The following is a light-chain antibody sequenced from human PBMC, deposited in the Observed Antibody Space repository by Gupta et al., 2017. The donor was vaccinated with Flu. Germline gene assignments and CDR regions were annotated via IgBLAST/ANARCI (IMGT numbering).Light chain of an antibody. CDR2: NDN. Sequence: SVLTQPPSPSGTSGQRITISCSGSSSNIGSNPVNWYQHLPGTAPKLIIYNDNQRPSGVPDRFSGSKSGTSASLAISGLQSEDEADYYCTTWDDSLNGPVFGGGTTLTVL. V-gene: IGLV1-44*01. CDR1: SSNIGSNP. CDR3: TTWDDSLNGPV. J-gene: IGLJ2*01.